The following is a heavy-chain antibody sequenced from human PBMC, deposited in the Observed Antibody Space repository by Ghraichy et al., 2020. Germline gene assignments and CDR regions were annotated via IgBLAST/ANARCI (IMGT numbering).Heavy chain of an antibody. J-gene: IGHJ4*02. CDR3: AREASGVPYCFDS. Sequence: SQTLSLTFVISGDSVSNNSAAWSWIRQSPSRGLEWLGRTYYRSKWYHDYEISVKSRITINPDTSKNQVSLQLNSVTPDDAARYYCAREASGVPYCFDSWGQGTLVTVSS. CDR2: TYYRSKWYH. V-gene: IGHV6-1*01. CDR1: GDSVSNNSAA. D-gene: IGHD2-21*01.